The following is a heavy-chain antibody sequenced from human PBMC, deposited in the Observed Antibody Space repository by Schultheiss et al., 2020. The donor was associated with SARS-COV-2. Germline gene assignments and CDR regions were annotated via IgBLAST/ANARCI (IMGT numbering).Heavy chain of an antibody. V-gene: IGHV4-34*01. CDR1: GGSFSGYY. D-gene: IGHD1-26*01. Sequence: SETLSLTCAVYGGSFSGYYWGWIRQPPGRGLEWIGEINHSGTTNYNPSLKSRVTMSVDTSKNQFSLKLSSVTAADTAVYYCARVSRRGSYFGHFDYWGQGTLVTVSS. CDR2: INHSGTT. CDR3: ARVSRRGSYFGHFDY. J-gene: IGHJ4*02.